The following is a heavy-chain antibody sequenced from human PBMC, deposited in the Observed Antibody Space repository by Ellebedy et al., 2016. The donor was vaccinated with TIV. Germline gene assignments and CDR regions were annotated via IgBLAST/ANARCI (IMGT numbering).Heavy chain of an antibody. V-gene: IGHV4-34*01. CDR3: ARGGDFVSSYGMDV. D-gene: IGHD4-17*01. CDR1: GGSFSGYY. J-gene: IGHJ6*02. CDR2: INHRGST. Sequence: MPSETLSLTCAVYGGSFSGYYWSRIRQPPGKGLEWIGEINHRGSTDSNPSLKSRVTMSVDTSEHQFSLKLSSVTAADTAVYYCARGGDFVSSYGMDVWGQGTTVTVSS.